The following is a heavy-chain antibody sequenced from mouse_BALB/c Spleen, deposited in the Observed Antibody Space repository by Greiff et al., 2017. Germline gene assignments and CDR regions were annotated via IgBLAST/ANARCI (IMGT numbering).Heavy chain of an antibody. J-gene: IGHJ4*01. CDR1: GYAFTNYL. CDR3: ARRGYGSSYGYAMDY. D-gene: IGHD1-1*01. V-gene: IGHV1-54*01. Sequence: VQLQQSGAELVRPGTSVKVSCKASGYAFTNYLIEWVKQRPGQGFEWIGVINPGSGGTNYNEKFKGKATLTADKSSSTAYMQLSSLTSDDSAVYFCARRGYGSSYGYAMDYWGQGTSVTVSS. CDR2: INPGSGGT.